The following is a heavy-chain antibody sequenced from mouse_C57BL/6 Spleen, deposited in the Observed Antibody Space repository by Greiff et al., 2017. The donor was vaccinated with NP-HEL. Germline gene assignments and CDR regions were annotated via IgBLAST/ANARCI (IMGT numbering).Heavy chain of an antibody. CDR2: IDPETGGP. CDR1: GYTFTDYE. Sequence: QVQLQQSGAELVRPGASVTLSCKASGYTFTDYEMHWVKQTPVHGLEWIGAIDPETGGPAYNQKFKGKAILTADKSTSTAYMELRSLTSEDSAVYYCTGYYYGSSLPGFAYWGQGTLVTVSA. D-gene: IGHD1-1*01. V-gene: IGHV1-15*01. J-gene: IGHJ3*01. CDR3: TGYYYGSSLPGFAY.